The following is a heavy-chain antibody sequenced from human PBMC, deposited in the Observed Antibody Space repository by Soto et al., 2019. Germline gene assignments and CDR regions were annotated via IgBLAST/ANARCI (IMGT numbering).Heavy chain of an antibody. V-gene: IGHV3-30*18. CDR2: ISHDGNNN. Sequence: QVQLVQSGGGVVQPGRSLRLSCAASGFTFSSYVTHWVRQAPGKGLEWVAVISHDGNNNYYADSVKGRFTIARDNSNNTQYLQMHSRTTEDLAVYYCAKGGPDCASTTCYLLVAFDIWGQGTMVTVSS. D-gene: IGHD2-2*01. J-gene: IGHJ3*02. CDR3: AKGGPDCASTTCYLLVAFDI. CDR1: GFTFSSYV.